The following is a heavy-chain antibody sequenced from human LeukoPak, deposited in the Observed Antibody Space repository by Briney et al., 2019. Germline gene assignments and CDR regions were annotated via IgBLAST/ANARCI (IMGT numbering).Heavy chain of an antibody. CDR3: ARVDRKYIDWYFDL. CDR1: GFIFDHYG. J-gene: IGHJ2*01. Sequence: PGGSLRLSCAASGFIFDHYGVYWVRQAPGKGLEWVSFTRYDGRDEYYADSVKGRFIISRDNPKNTLYLQMNSLRAEDTAVYYCARVDRKYIDWYFDLWGRGTLVTVSS. D-gene: IGHD6-6*01. V-gene: IGHV3-30*02. CDR2: TRYDGRDE.